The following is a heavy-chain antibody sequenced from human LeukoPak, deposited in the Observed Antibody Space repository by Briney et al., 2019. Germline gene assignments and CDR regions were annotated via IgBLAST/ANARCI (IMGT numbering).Heavy chain of an antibody. CDR3: ARVLDLSKRGLDAFDI. CDR1: GGSISSYS. J-gene: IGHJ3*02. D-gene: IGHD3-16*01. Sequence: PSETLSLTCTVSGGSISSYSWSWIRQPPGKGLEWIGYVYYSGSTNYNPSLKSRVTISVDTSKKQFSLKLSSATAADTAVYYCARVLDLSKRGLDAFDIWGQGTMVTVSS. V-gene: IGHV4-59*01. CDR2: VYYSGST.